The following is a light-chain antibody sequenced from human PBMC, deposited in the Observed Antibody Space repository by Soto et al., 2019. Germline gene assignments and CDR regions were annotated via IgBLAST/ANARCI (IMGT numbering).Light chain of an antibody. CDR2: LNSDGSH. Sequence: QPVLTQSPSASASLGASVTVTCTLSSGHSSNAVAWHQQQPEKGPRYLMRLNSDGSHSKGDGIPDRFTGSSSGADRYLTISSFQSEDEADYYCQTWGTGIVVFGGGTKLTVL. J-gene: IGLJ3*02. CDR1: SGHSSNA. CDR3: QTWGTGIVV. V-gene: IGLV4-69*01.